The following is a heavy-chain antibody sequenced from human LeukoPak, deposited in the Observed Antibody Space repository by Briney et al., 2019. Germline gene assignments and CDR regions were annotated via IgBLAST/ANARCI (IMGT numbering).Heavy chain of an antibody. D-gene: IGHD1-7*01. V-gene: IGHV4-4*07. CDR3: ATLISGTTDLDH. Sequence: PLETLSLTCTVSGGSISSYYWSWIRQPAGKGLEWIGRIYASGSTNYNPSLKSRVTMSVDTSKNQFSLRLSSVTAADTAVYYCATLISGTTDLDHWGQGTLVTVSS. CDR1: GGSISSYY. J-gene: IGHJ4*02. CDR2: IYASGST.